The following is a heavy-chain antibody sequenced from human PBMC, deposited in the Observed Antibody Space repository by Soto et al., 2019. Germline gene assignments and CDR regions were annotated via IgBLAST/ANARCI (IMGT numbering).Heavy chain of an antibody. CDR2: IYPGDSDT. CDR3: ASLKTYDFWSGLGYYYYGMDV. D-gene: IGHD3-3*01. J-gene: IGHJ6*02. Sequence: GESLKISCKGSGYTFTNYWIVWVRQIPGKGLEWMGIIYPGDSDTRYSPSFQGQVTISADRSISTAYLQWSSVTAADTAVYYCASLKTYDFWSGLGYYYYGMDVWGQGTTVTVSS. CDR1: GYTFTNYW. V-gene: IGHV5-51*01.